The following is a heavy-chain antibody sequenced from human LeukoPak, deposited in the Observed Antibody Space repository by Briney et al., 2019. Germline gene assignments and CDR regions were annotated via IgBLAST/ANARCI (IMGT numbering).Heavy chain of an antibody. J-gene: IGHJ3*02. CDR2: IYYSGSTSGST. V-gene: IGHV4-4*08. D-gene: IGHD2-2*01. Sequence: PSETLSLTCTVSGGSISNYYWSWIRQPPGKGLEWIGYIYYSGSTSGSTNYNPSLKSRVTILVDASKNQFSLKLNSVTAADTAVYYCARDQGYCSSTSCGDAFDIWGQGTTVTVSS. CDR1: GGSISNYY. CDR3: ARDQGYCSSTSCGDAFDI.